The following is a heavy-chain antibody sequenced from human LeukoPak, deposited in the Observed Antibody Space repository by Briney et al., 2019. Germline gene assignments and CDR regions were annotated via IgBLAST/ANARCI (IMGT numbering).Heavy chain of an antibody. CDR3: ARAKKYSSSSKGYYYYYMDV. CDR1: GGSISSSNW. V-gene: IGHV4-4*02. D-gene: IGHD6-6*01. Sequence: SETLSLTCAVSGGSISSSNWWSWVRQPPGKGLEWIGEIYHSGSTNYNPSLKSRVTISVDKSKNQFSLKLSSVTAADTAVYYCARAKKYSSSSKGYYYYYMDVWGKGTTVTVSS. J-gene: IGHJ6*03. CDR2: IYHSGST.